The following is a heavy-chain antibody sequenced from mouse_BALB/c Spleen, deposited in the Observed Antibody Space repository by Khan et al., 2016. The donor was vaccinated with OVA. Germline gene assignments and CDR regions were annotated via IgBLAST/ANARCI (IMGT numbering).Heavy chain of an antibody. CDR3: ARYYGNYGWYFDV. D-gene: IGHD2-1*01. V-gene: IGHV2-9*02. CDR1: GFSLTSYG. CDR2: IWTGGGT. Sequence: QVQLKQSGPGLVAPSQSLSITCTVSGFSLTSYGVHWVRQPPGKGLEWLGVIWTGGGTNYNSALMSRLSISKDNSKSHVFLKMNSLKTYDTAMYYCARYYGNYGWYFDVWGEGTTVTVSS. J-gene: IGHJ1*01.